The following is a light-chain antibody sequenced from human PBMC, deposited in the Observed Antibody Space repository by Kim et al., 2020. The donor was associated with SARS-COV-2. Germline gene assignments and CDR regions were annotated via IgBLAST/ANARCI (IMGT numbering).Light chain of an antibody. J-gene: IGKJ1*01. Sequence: ASVGDSVTITCRASHSISSWLSWYQQKPGKAPKLLIYKASSLESGVPSRFSGRGSGTEFTLTISSLQPDDFATYYCQQYNSYPWTFGQRTKVDIK. CDR1: HSISSW. V-gene: IGKV1-5*03. CDR2: KAS. CDR3: QQYNSYPWT.